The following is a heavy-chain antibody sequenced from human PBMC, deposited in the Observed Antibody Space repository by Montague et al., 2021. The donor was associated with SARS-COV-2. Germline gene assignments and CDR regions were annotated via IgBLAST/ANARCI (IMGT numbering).Heavy chain of an antibody. CDR3: ASRETEWFGSNPERFDY. V-gene: IGHV4-4*02. Sequence: SETLSLTCAVSGGSISSCKWCSCVRHRPGKRVEWIGAIYHSGRTXYNXSPMSPVTISVDNSNNHFSLKLRSVTAAETVVYYYASRETEWFGSNPERFDYWGQGTLVTVSS. J-gene: IGHJ4*02. D-gene: IGHD3-10*01. CDR1: GGSISSCKW. CDR2: IYHSGRT.